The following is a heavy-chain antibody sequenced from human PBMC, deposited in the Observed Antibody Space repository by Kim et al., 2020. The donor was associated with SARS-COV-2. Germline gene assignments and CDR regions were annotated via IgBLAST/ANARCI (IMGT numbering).Heavy chain of an antibody. D-gene: IGHD2-2*01. Sequence: ASVKVSCKASGYTFTSYAMNWVRQAPGQGLEWMGWINTNTGNPTYAQGFTGRFVFSLDTSVSTAYLQISSLKAEDTAVYYCARVSCSSTSCYGREEAATPNYGMDVWGQGTPVTVSS. J-gene: IGHJ6*02. V-gene: IGHV7-4-1*02. CDR3: ARVSCSSTSCYGREEAATPNYGMDV. CDR2: INTNTGNP. CDR1: GYTFTSYA.